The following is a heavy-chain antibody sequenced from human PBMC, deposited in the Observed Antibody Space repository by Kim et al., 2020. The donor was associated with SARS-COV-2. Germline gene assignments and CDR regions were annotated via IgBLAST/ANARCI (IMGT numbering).Heavy chain of an antibody. V-gene: IGHV4-39*01. J-gene: IGHJ6*02. CDR3: ARLIRLVGLDV. CDR2: ST. Sequence: STDSNPTLKRRVTISVDTSKNQFSLKLSSVTAADTAVYYCARLIRLVGLDVWGQGTTVTVSS. D-gene: IGHD1-1*01.